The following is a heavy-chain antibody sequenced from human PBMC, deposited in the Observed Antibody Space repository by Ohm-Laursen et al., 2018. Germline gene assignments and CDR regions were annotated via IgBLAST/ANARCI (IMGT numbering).Heavy chain of an antibody. D-gene: IGHD2-15*01. CDR3: ARFRRDIVVVVAANGMDV. CDR1: GLTVSSNH. J-gene: IGHJ6*02. CDR2: ISSSSSTI. V-gene: IGHV3-48*01. Sequence: SLRLSCAASGLTVSSNHMSWVRQAPGKGLEWVSYISSSSSTIYYADSVKGRFTISRDNAKNSLYLQMNSLRAEDTAVYYCARFRRDIVVVVAANGMDVWGQGTTVTVSS.